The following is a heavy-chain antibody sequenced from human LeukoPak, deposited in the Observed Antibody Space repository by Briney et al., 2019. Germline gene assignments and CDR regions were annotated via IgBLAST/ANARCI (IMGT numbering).Heavy chain of an antibody. CDR1: RYTFTNYG. CDR2: ISAYNGNT. V-gene: IGHV1-18*01. Sequence: GGSVKVSCKPSRYTFTNYGSSELRQPPGQKLEWMGCISAYNGNTNYAQKLQGRVTMTTDTSTSTAYMELRSLRSDDTAVYYCARGDCSGSYYEGREDYFDYWGQGTLVTVSS. J-gene: IGHJ4*02. D-gene: IGHD1-26*01. CDR3: ARGDCSGSYYEGREDYFDY.